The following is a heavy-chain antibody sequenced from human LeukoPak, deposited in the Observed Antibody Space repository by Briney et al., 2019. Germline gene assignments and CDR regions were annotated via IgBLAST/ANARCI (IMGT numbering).Heavy chain of an antibody. CDR3: ARSEGYYFDY. CDR1: GDSISSGDYY. V-gene: IGHV4-30-4*01. Sequence: KASQTLSLTCTVSGDSISSGDYYWSWIRQPPGKGLEWIGYIYYNGSTYYNPSLKSRLTISVDTSKNQFSLKLSSVTAADTAVYYCARSEGYYFDYWGQGTLVTVSS. CDR2: IYYNGST. J-gene: IGHJ4*02.